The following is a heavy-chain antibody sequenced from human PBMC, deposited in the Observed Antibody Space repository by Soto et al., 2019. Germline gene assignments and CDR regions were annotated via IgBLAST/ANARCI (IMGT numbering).Heavy chain of an antibody. V-gene: IGHV3-23*01. J-gene: IGHJ4*02. CDR1: GFPFSRYA. Sequence: EVQLLESGGALVQPGGSLRLSCAASGFPFSRYAMSWVRQAPGKGLEWVSASSGSGGSTYYADSVKGRFTISRDYSKNTLDLQMNSRRAEDTAVDSCAKGTVTEFDYWGQGTLVTVSS. CDR3: AKGTVTEFDY. D-gene: IGHD4-4*01. CDR2: SSGSGGST.